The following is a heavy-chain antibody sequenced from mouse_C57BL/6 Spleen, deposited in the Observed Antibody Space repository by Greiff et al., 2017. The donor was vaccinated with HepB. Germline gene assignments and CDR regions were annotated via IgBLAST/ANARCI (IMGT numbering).Heavy chain of an antibody. CDR3: ARLELRLYCDY. CDR2: INPYNGGT. J-gene: IGHJ2*01. V-gene: IGHV1-19*01. D-gene: IGHD3-2*02. CDR1: GYTFTDYY. Sequence: EVQLQQSGPVLVKPGASVKMSCKASGYTFTDYYMNWVKQSHGKSLEWIGVINPYNGGTSYNQKFKGKATLTVDKSSSTAYMELNSLTSEDSAVYYCARLELRLYCDYGGQGTTLTVSS.